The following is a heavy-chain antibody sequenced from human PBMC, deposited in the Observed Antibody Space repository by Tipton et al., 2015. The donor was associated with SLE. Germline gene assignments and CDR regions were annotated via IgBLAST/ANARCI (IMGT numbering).Heavy chain of an antibody. CDR3: ARGRITMVRGRRSYYYMDV. Sequence: TLSLTCTVSGGSLNNHFCCWIRQSAGKGLEWIGRVSPSGGTHYNPSLKSRVTMSVDTSRNQFSLNLSSLTAADTAVYYCARGRITMVRGRRSYYYMDVWGKGTTVTVSS. J-gene: IGHJ6*03. V-gene: IGHV4-4*07. CDR1: GGSLNNHF. CDR2: VSPSGGT. D-gene: IGHD3-10*01.